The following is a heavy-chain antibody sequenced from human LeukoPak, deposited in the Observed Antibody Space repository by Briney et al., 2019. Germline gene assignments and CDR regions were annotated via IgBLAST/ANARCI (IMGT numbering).Heavy chain of an antibody. CDR2: ISAYNGNT. CDR1: GYTFNRYG. Sequence: ASVKGSWKAFGYTFNRYGISWVRQGPGQGLERVGWISAYNGNTNYAQKLQGRVTMTTDTSTSTAYMELRGLRSDGTAVYYCARDRGLEPQVYYYYGMDFWGQGTTVTVSS. CDR3: ARDRGLEPQVYYYYGMDF. D-gene: IGHD1-1*01. J-gene: IGHJ6*02. V-gene: IGHV1-18*01.